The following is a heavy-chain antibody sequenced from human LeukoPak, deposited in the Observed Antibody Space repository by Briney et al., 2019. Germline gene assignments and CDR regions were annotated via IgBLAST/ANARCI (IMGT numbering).Heavy chain of an antibody. D-gene: IGHD6-19*01. CDR2: ISGSGGST. CDR1: GFTFSSYA. J-gene: IGHJ4*02. V-gene: IGHV3-23*01. Sequence: GGSLRLSCAASGFTFSSYAMSWVRQAPGKGLEWVSAISGSGGSTYYADSVKGRFTISRDNSKNTLYLQMNSLRAEDTAVYYCARRGAVPGAFDYWGQGTLVTVSS. CDR3: ARRGAVPGAFDY.